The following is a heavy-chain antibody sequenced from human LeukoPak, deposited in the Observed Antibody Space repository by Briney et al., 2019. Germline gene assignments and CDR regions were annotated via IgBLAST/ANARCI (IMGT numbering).Heavy chain of an antibody. CDR1: GYTFTGSY. CDR3: VGKEGDY. Sequence: ASVKVSCKASGYTFTGSYMHWVRQAPGQGLEWMGRLNPNSGGTDFAQKFQGRVAMTSDTSISTAYMELSGLRFDDTAVYYCVGKEGDYWGQGTLVTVSS. J-gene: IGHJ4*02. CDR2: LNPNSGGT. V-gene: IGHV1-2*02.